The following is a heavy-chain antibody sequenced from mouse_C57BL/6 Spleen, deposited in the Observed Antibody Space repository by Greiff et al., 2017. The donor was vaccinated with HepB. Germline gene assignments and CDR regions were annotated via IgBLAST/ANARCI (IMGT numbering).Heavy chain of an antibody. CDR1: GFTFSNYW. CDR2: IRLKSDNYAT. V-gene: IGHV6-3*01. Sequence: EVKVEESGGGLVQPGGSMKLSCVASGFTFSNYWMNWVRQSPEKGLEWVAQIRLKSDNYATHYAESVKGRFTISRDDSKSSVYLQMNNLRAEDTGIYYCTGELGRGHWYFDVWGTGTTVTVSS. D-gene: IGHD4-1*01. CDR3: TGELGRGHWYFDV. J-gene: IGHJ1*03.